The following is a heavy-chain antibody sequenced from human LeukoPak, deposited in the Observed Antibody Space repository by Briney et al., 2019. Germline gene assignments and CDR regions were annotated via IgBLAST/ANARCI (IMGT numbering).Heavy chain of an antibody. CDR3: AHKLRNYYDASGSQFDY. Sequence: SGPTLLKPTPTLTLTCTFSGFSLSTSGVGVGWIRQPPGKALEWLSLIFWDDDKRYSPSLKSRLTITKDTYKNQVVLTVTNMDPVDTATYYCAHKLRNYYDASGSQFDYWGQGTLVTVSS. CDR1: GFSLSTSGVG. D-gene: IGHD3-22*01. CDR2: IFWDDDK. J-gene: IGHJ4*02. V-gene: IGHV2-5*02.